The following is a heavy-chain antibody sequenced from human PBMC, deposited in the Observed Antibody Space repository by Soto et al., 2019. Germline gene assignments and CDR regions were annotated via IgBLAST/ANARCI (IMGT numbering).Heavy chain of an antibody. CDR3: VRELGLAY. CDR1: GVTGSSNY. V-gene: IGHV3-53*01. Sequence: GGSLRLSCASSGVTGSSNYMSWVRQAPGKGLEWVSVIYSGGSTYYADSVKGRFTIARDNGQNSLSLQMNSLRVEDTAVYYCVRELGLAYWGQGALVTVSS. CDR2: IYSGGST. D-gene: IGHD7-27*01. J-gene: IGHJ4*02.